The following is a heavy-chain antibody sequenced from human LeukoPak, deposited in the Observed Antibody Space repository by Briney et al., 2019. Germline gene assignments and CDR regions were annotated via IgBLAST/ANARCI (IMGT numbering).Heavy chain of an antibody. V-gene: IGHV1-18*01. CDR2: ISAYNGNT. Sequence: GASVKVSCKASGYTFTSYGISWVRQAPGQGLEWMGWISAYNGNTNYAQKLQGRVTMTTDTSTSTAYMELRSLRSDDTAVYYCARDADLRDYYDSSGPLDYWGQGTLVTVSS. CDR1: GYTFTSYG. CDR3: ARDADLRDYYDSSGPLDY. D-gene: IGHD3-22*01. J-gene: IGHJ4*02.